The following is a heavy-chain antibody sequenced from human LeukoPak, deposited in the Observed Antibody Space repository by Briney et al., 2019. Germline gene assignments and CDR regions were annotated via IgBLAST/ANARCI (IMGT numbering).Heavy chain of an antibody. CDR1: GGSISSGSYY. CDR2: INHSGST. J-gene: IGHJ4*02. Sequence: SQTLSLTCTVSGGSISSGSYYWSWIRQPPGKGLEWIGEINHSGSTNYNPSLKSRVTISVDTSKNQFSLKLSSVTAADTAVYYCARGGVLRGPPHHDYWGQGTLVTVSS. CDR3: ARGGVLRGPPHHDY. V-gene: IGHV4-39*07. D-gene: IGHD1-26*01.